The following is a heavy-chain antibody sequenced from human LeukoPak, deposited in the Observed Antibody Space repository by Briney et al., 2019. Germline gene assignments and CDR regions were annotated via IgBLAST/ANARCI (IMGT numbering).Heavy chain of an antibody. CDR1: GFTFNSYS. CDR3: AKDFKRDGKWDVDY. D-gene: IGHD1-26*01. V-gene: IGHV3-23*01. CDR2: INSGGDRT. J-gene: IGHJ4*02. Sequence: GGSLRLSCAGSGFTFNSYSMSWVRQAPGKGLEWVSSINSGGDRTCYADSVKGRFTISRDNSKNTLFLQMNSLRDEDTATYYCAKDFKRDGKWDVDYWGQGTLVTVSS.